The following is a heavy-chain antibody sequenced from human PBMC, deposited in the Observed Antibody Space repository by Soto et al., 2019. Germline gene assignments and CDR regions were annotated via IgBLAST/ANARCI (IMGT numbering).Heavy chain of an antibody. D-gene: IGHD2-21*02. CDR3: ARGENCGGDCSIRGMDG. Sequence: SETLSLTCTVSGGSISSYYWSWIRQPPGKGLEWIGYIYYSGSTNYNPSLKSRVTISVDTSKNQFSLKLSSVTAADTAVYYCARGENCGGDCSIRGMDGWGQGTTVTVSS. CDR2: IYYSGST. J-gene: IGHJ6*02. V-gene: IGHV4-59*01. CDR1: GGSISSYY.